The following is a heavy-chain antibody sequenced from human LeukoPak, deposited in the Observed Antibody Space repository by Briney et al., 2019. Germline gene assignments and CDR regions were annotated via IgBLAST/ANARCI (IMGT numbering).Heavy chain of an antibody. V-gene: IGHV1-69*13. Sequence: AASVTVSCKPSGGTFSSYAISWVRQAPGQGLEWMGGIIPIFGTANYAQKFQGRVTITADESTSTAYMELSSLRSEDTAVYYCASSSIAAARLFDPWGQGTLVTVSS. CDR3: ASSSIAAARLFDP. J-gene: IGHJ5*02. CDR2: IIPIFGTA. CDR1: GGTFSSYA. D-gene: IGHD6-13*01.